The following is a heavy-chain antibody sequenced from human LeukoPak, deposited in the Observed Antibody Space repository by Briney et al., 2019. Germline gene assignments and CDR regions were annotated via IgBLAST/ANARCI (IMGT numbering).Heavy chain of an antibody. D-gene: IGHD6-13*01. Sequence: GGSLRLSCAASGFTFSTYAMYWVRQAPGKGLEWVSGIFGSGGSTHYADSVKGRFTISRDNSKNTLYLQMNSLRAEDTAVYYCAKQQLVHDLFDPWGQGTLVTVSS. V-gene: IGHV3-23*01. CDR3: AKQQLVHDLFDP. CDR2: IFGSGGST. J-gene: IGHJ5*02. CDR1: GFTFSTYA.